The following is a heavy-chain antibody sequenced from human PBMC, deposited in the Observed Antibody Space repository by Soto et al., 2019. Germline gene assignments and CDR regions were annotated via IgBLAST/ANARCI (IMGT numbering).Heavy chain of an antibody. CDR3: ARSNWNYLY. CDR2: IWYDGSKK. Sequence: GGSLRLSCAASGFTLSTYGMHWVRQAPGKGLEWVAVIWYDGSKKYYADSVKGRFTISRDNAKSTLYLQMNSLRAEDTAVYYCARSNWNYLYWGQGTPGHCLL. D-gene: IGHD1-7*01. J-gene: IGHJ4*02. V-gene: IGHV3-33*01. CDR1: GFTLSTYG.